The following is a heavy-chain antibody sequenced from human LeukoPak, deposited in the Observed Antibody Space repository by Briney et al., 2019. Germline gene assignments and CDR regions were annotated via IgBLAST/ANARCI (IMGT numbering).Heavy chain of an antibody. V-gene: IGHV3-23*01. CDR1: GFTFSSYA. CDR3: TRQFPDDIPDN. CDR2: ISGSGGST. Sequence: GGSLRLSCAASGFTFSSYAMSWVRQAPGKGLEWVSAISGSGGSTYSADSVKGRFTISRDDSKNTAYLQMNSLKTDDTAVYYCTRQFPDDIPDNWGQGTLVTVSS. J-gene: IGHJ4*02. D-gene: IGHD3-9*01.